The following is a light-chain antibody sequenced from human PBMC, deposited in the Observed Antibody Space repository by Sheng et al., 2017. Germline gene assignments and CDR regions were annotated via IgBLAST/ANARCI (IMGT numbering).Light chain of an antibody. CDR2: HAS. J-gene: IGKJ2*01. V-gene: IGKV1-13*02. CDR1: QGVSSA. Sequence: AIQLTQSPSSLSASVGDTVTITCRASQGVSSAVAWYQQKPGNSPKLLIYHASSLESGVPSRFSGSGSGADFTLTISSLQPEDFATYYCQQSYSTPHNFGQGTKLEIK. CDR3: QQSYSTPHN.